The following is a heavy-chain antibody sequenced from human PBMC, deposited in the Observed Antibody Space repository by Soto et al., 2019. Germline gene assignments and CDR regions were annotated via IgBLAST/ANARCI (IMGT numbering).Heavy chain of an antibody. J-gene: IGHJ4*02. CDR3: ARDQFYYGSGSYLLDH. Sequence: QVQLVESGGGVVQPGKSLRLSCAASEFTLSSYGMHWVRQAPGKGLEWVAVISYDGSNKYYADSVKGRFTISRDNSKNTLYLQMNSLRDEDTAVYYCARDQFYYGSGSYLLDHWGQGTLVTVSS. CDR1: EFTLSSYG. V-gene: IGHV3-30*03. CDR2: ISYDGSNK. D-gene: IGHD3-10*01.